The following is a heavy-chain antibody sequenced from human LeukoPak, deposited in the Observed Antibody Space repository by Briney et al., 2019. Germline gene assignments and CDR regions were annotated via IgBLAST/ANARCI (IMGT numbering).Heavy chain of an antibody. CDR1: GFTFSSYA. D-gene: IGHD1-1*01. Sequence: GGSLRLSCAASGFTFSSYAMSWVRQAPGKGLEWVSGISGSGYGTYYADSAKGRFTISRDNSKNTLYLQIHGLRPVDTAVYYCAKGNWNDALGYFDYWGQGTLVTVSS. J-gene: IGHJ4*02. V-gene: IGHV3-23*01. CDR2: ISGSGYGT. CDR3: AKGNWNDALGYFDY.